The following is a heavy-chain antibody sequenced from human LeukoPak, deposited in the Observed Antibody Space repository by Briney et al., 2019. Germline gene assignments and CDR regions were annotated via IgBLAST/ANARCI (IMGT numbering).Heavy chain of an antibody. V-gene: IGHV3-48*01. CDR2: ISSSSSTI. J-gene: IGHJ4*02. CDR1: GFTFSSYN. Sequence: GGSLRLSCAAPGFTFSSYNMNWVRQAPGKGLEWVSYISSSSSTIYYADSVKGRFTISRDNAKNSLYLQMNSLRAEDTAVYYCARDRIVATFDYWGQGTLVTVSS. D-gene: IGHD2-15*01. CDR3: ARDRIVATFDY.